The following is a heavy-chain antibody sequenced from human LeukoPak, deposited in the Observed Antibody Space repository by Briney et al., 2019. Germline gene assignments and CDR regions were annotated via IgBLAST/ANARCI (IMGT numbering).Heavy chain of an antibody. D-gene: IGHD4-23*01. V-gene: IGHV2-5*01. CDR3: AHSTYCGNSLGAFDF. CDR2: IYWNDDK. CDR1: GFSLSTSEGG. Sequence: SGPTLVNPTQTLTLTCTFSGFSLSTSEGGVGWIPQPPGKALEWLALIYWNDDKRYSPSLKNRLTITKDTSKNQVVLTMTNVDPVDTATYYCAHSTYCGNSLGAFDFWGQGTVVTVSS. J-gene: IGHJ3*01.